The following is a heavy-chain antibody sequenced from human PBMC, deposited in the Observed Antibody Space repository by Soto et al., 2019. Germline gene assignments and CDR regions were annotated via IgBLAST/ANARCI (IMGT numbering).Heavy chain of an antibody. CDR2: IYPGDSDT. J-gene: IGHJ6*02. CDR1: GYSFTSYW. V-gene: IGHV5-51*01. Sequence: GESLKISCNGSGYSFTSYWIGWVRQMPGKGLEWMGIIYPGDSDTRYSPSFQGQVTISADKSISTAYLQWSSLKASDTAMYYCARLGVVVTATRPLFDYSDCGKDVWGQGTKVTVSS. D-gene: IGHD2-15*01. CDR3: ARLGVVVTATRPLFDYSDCGKDV.